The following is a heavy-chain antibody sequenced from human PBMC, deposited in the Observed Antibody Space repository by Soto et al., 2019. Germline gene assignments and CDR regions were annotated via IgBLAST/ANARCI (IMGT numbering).Heavy chain of an antibody. CDR2: ISAYNGNT. J-gene: IGHJ2*01. CDR3: ARCYCSVGSCYSCWHFDL. V-gene: IGHV1-18*01. D-gene: IGHD2-15*01. CDR1: GYTFTNYG. Sequence: QVQLVQSGSEVKKPGASVKVSCKASGYTFTNYGMSWVRQAPGQGLEWMGWISAYNGNTNHAQNFQGRVTMTTDTSTNTAYTELRSLRSDDTAVYYCARCYCSVGSCYSCWHFDLWGRGALVTVSS.